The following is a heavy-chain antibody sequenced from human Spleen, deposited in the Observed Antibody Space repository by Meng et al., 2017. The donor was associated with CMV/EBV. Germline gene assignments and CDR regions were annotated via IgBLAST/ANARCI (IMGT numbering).Heavy chain of an antibody. J-gene: IGHJ6*02. CDR2: ISSSGSNI. CDR3: ARSRGPPYFFGMDV. CDR1: EFTFSDYY. V-gene: IGHV3-11*01. Sequence: LSLTCAASEFTFSDYYMTWIRQAPGKGLEWVSHISSSGSNIYYADSVKGRFTISRDNAKNSLHLQMNSLRAEDMAVYYCARSRGPPYFFGMDVWGQGTTVTVSS.